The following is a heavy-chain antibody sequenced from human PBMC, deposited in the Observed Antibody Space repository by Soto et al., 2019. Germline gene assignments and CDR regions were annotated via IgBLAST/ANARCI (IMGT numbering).Heavy chain of an antibody. CDR1: GYTFTGYY. CDR3: AKGGAIVAAGTRVYLYNAMDG. D-gene: IGHD1-26*01. V-gene: IGHV1-2*02. CDR2: INPNSGDT. Sequence: ASVKVSCKASGYTFTGYYVQWVRQAPGQGLERMGWINPNSGDTYLAQRFQGRVTMNRDTSIGTAYMELRGLTSDDTAEYYCAKGGAIVAAGTRVYLYNAMDGWGQGTTVTVSS. J-gene: IGHJ6*02.